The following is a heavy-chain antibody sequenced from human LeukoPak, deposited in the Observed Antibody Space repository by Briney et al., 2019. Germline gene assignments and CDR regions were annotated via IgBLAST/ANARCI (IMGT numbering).Heavy chain of an antibody. D-gene: IGHD2-2*01. CDR2: IYTSGST. V-gene: IGHV4-61*02. CDR3: ARVRYQPLPNWFDP. CDR1: GGSISSGSYY. Sequence: SETLSLTCTVSGGSISSGSYYWSWIRQPAGKGLEWIGRIYTSGSTNYNPSLKSRVTISVDTSKNQFSLKLSSVTAADMALYYCARVRYQPLPNWFDPWGQGTLVTVSS. J-gene: IGHJ5*02.